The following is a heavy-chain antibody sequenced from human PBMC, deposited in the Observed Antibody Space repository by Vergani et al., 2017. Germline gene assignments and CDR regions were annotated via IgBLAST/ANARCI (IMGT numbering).Heavy chain of an antibody. J-gene: IGHJ5*02. CDR2: INPNSGGT. Sequence: QVQLVQSGAEVKKPGASVKVSCKASGYTFTGYYMHWVRQAPGQGLEWMGWINPNSGGTNYAQKFQGRVTITADESTSTAYMELSSLRSEDTAVYYCAKQQGGSSWYAPLVDPWGQGTLVIVSS. D-gene: IGHD6-13*01. V-gene: IGHV1-2*02. CDR3: AKQQGGSSWYAPLVDP. CDR1: GYTFTGYY.